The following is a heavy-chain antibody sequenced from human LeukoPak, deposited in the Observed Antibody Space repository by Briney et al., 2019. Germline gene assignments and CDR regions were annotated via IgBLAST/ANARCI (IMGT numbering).Heavy chain of an antibody. J-gene: IGHJ4*02. CDR3: ARLFGAVAEQIDY. D-gene: IGHD6-19*01. CDR1: GYSLTSYW. V-gene: IGHV5-51*01. CDR2: VDLVDSDT. Sequence: GESLNISCKCSGYSLTSYWIGWVRQFLGKGLEWMGIVDLVDSDTRYSSSFQGQVTISADKSISTAYLQWSSLKASDTAMYYCARLFGAVAEQIDYWGQGTLVTVSS.